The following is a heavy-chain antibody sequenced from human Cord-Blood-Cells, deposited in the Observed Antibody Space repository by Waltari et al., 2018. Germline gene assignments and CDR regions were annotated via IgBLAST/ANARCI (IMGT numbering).Heavy chain of an antibody. D-gene: IGHD3-9*01. Sequence: QVQLQQWGAGLLKPSETLSLTCAVYGGSFSGYYWSWTRQPPGKGLEWIGEINHSGSTHDNPSLKSRVTISVDTSKNQFSLKLSSVTAADTAVYYCARVPPYYDILTGYYDYWGQGTLVTVSS. CDR1: GGSFSGYY. CDR3: ARVPPYYDILTGYYDY. V-gene: IGHV4-34*01. CDR2: INHSGST. J-gene: IGHJ4*02.